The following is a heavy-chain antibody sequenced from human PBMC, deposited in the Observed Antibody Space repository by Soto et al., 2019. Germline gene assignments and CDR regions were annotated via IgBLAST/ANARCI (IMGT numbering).Heavy chain of an antibody. D-gene: IGHD6-19*01. Sequence: QVQLVQSGAEVKKPGASVKVSCKASGYTFTSYYMHWVRQAPGQGLEWMGIINPSGGSTSYAQKFQGRDTMTRDTSTSTVYMELSSLRSEDTAVYYCASGYSSGLIFDYWGQGTLVTVSS. V-gene: IGHV1-46*01. CDR2: INPSGGST. J-gene: IGHJ4*02. CDR3: ASGYSSGLIFDY. CDR1: GYTFTSYY.